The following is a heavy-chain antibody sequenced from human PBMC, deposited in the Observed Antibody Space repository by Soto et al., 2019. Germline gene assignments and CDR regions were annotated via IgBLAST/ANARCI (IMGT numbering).Heavy chain of an antibody. J-gene: IGHJ4*02. CDR3: AKVLTYYYDSSGYYGY. V-gene: IGHV3-23*01. D-gene: IGHD3-22*01. Sequence: PGGSLRLSCAASGFTFSSYAMSWVRQAPGKGLEWVSAISGSGGSTYYADSVKGRFTISRDNSKNTLYLQMNSLRAEDTAVYYCAKVLTYYYDSSGYYGYWGQGTLVTV. CDR1: GFTFSSYA. CDR2: ISGSGGST.